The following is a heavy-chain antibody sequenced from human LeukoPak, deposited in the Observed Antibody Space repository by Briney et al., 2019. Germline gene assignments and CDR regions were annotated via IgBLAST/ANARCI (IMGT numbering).Heavy chain of an antibody. J-gene: IGHJ6*03. D-gene: IGHD3-16*01. CDR2: ISGRTPNT. Sequence: GGSLRLSCAASGFTFSTYAMSWVRQAPGEGLEWVSTISGRTPNTYYAGSAKGRFTISRDNSKNALYLQMNSLRAEDTAIYYCVKRGEYYMDVWGKGTTVTVSS. CDR3: VKRGEYYMDV. V-gene: IGHV3-23*01. CDR1: GFTFSTYA.